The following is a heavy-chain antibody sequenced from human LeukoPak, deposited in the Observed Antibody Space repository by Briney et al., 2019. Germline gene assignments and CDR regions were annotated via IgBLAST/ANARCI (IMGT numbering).Heavy chain of an antibody. CDR2: MYYSGST. D-gene: IGHD3-3*01. V-gene: IGHV4-39*07. CDR1: GGSISSSGYY. CDR3: ARDVPPIFGNPSAFDI. J-gene: IGHJ3*02. Sequence: PSETLSLTCSVSGGSISSSGYYWGWIRQPPGKGLEWIGSMYYSGSTYYNPSLKSRVTLSVDTSKNQFSLSLNSVTAADTAVYYCARDVPPIFGNPSAFDIWGQGTMVTVSS.